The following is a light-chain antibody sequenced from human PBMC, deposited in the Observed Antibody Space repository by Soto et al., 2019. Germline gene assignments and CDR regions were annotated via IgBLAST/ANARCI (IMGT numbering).Light chain of an antibody. J-gene: IGKJ2*01. V-gene: IGKV1-39*01. CDR2: AAS. Sequence: DIQMTQSPSSLSASVGDRVTITCRASQSISNYLNWYQQKPGKAPKLLIYAASSLQSGVPSRFRGSGSGTDFPLTISSLQPEDFATYYCQQSYSTPYTFGQGTKLEIK. CDR1: QSISNY. CDR3: QQSYSTPYT.